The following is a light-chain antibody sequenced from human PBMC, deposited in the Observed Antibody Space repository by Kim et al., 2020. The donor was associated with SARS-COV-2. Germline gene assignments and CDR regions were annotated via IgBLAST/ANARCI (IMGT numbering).Light chain of an antibody. Sequence: EIVLTQSPGTLSLSPGERATLSCRASQTVSSFYLAWYQQKPGQTPRLLIYNAYIRATGIPDRFSGSGSGTDFTLTISRLEPEDFAVYFCHQYGTSPRTFGQGTKVDIK. J-gene: IGKJ1*01. CDR2: NAY. CDR3: HQYGTSPRT. V-gene: IGKV3-20*01. CDR1: QTVSSFY.